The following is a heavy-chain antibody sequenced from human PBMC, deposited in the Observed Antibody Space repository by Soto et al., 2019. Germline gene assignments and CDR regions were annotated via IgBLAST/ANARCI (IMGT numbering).Heavy chain of an antibody. Sequence: QITLKESGPTLVKPTQTLTLTCTFSGFSLSTSGVGVGWIRQPPGKDLAWLALIYWDDDKRYSPSLKSRLTITEDHSKSQVVLTMTNMAPVDTATYYCAHRPPMGRSWYRIGDAFDIWGQGTMVTVSS. CDR3: AHRPPMGRSWYRIGDAFDI. D-gene: IGHD6-13*01. V-gene: IGHV2-5*02. CDR2: IYWDDDK. CDR1: GFSLSTSGVG. J-gene: IGHJ3*02.